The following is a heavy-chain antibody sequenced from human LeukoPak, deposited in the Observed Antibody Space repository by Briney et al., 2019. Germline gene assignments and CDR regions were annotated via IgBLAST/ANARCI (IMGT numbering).Heavy chain of an antibody. V-gene: IGHV4-39*01. D-gene: IGHD3-10*01. CDR1: GGSISSSSYC. J-gene: IGHJ4*02. CDR2: IYYSGST. CDR3: ARRVPTRGPFDY. Sequence: SETLSLTCTVSGGSISSSSYCWGWIRQPPGKGLEWIGSIYYSGSTYYNPSLKSRVTISVDTSKNQFSLKLSSVTAADTAVYYCARRVPTRGPFDYWGQGTLVTVSS.